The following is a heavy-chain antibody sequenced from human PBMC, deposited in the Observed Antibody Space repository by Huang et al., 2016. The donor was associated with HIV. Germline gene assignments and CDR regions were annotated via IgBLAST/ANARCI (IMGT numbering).Heavy chain of an antibody. V-gene: IGHV3-48*02. D-gene: IGHD3-3*01. Sequence: EVQLVESGGGLVQPGGSLRLSWASSGFTFSNYSMNWVRQAPGKWLEWVSYISSSTGTIYYADSVKGRFTISRDNAKNSLYLQMNSLRDEDTAVYYCARGIRYFGVVAYFDYWGQGTLVTVSS. CDR3: ARGIRYFGVVAYFDY. CDR2: ISSSTGTI. J-gene: IGHJ4*02. CDR1: GFTFSNYS.